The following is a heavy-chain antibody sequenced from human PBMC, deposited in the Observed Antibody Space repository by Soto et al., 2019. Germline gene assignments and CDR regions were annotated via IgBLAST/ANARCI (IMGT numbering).Heavy chain of an antibody. V-gene: IGHV1-69*13. CDR3: ARDPRGDYYDSSGFDAFDI. CDR1: GGPLSSYA. D-gene: IGHD3-22*01. CDR2: IIPIFGTA. Sequence: VKVSSTASGGPLSSYAISWVRQAPGQGLEWMGGIIPIFGTANYAQKFQGRVTITADESTSTADMELSSLRSEDTAVYYCARDPRGDYYDSSGFDAFDIRGQGTMVTV. J-gene: IGHJ3*02.